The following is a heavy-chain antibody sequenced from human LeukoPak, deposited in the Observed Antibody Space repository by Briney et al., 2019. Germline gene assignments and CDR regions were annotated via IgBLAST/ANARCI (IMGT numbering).Heavy chain of an antibody. CDR1: GYTFTGYY. Sequence: ASVKVSCKASGYTFTGYYMHWVRQAPGQGLEWMGWINPNSGGTNYAQKFQGRVTMTRDTSISTAYIELSRLRSDDTAVYYCARDVVRGAINWFDPWGQGTLVTVSS. CDR3: ARDVVRGAINWFDP. V-gene: IGHV1-2*02. J-gene: IGHJ5*02. CDR2: INPNSGGT. D-gene: IGHD3-10*01.